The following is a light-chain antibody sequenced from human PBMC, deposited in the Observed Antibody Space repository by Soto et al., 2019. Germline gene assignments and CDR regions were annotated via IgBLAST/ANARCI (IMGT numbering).Light chain of an antibody. CDR3: LQTYRTPWT. V-gene: IGKV1-39*01. CDR2: AAS. CDR1: QSITNY. Sequence: DIQMTQSPSSLSASVGDRVTITCRASQSITNYLNWYQQKPGKAPKLLIYAASILESGVPSRFSGSGSGTDFTLTISSLQPEAFATYYCLQTYRTPWTFGQGTKVEIK. J-gene: IGKJ1*01.